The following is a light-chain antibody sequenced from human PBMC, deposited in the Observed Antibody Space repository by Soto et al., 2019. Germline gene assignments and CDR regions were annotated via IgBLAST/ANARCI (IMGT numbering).Light chain of an antibody. Sequence: DIQMTPSPSTLSASVGDRVTITCRASQSTKNWLAWYQQKPGEAPKLLIYKASTLESGVPSRFSGSGSGTEFTLTISCLQPDDVATYHCQQYNSYSQFTFGPGTKVDIK. CDR1: QSTKNW. J-gene: IGKJ3*01. CDR3: QQYNSYSQFT. V-gene: IGKV1-5*03. CDR2: KAS.